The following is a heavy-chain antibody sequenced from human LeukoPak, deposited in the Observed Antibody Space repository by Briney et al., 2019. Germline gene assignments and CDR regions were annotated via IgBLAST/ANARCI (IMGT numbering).Heavy chain of an antibody. D-gene: IGHD3-22*01. V-gene: IGHV1-69*05. Sequence: SVKVSCKASGGTFSSYAISWVRQGPGQGLEWMGRIIPIFGTANYAQKFQGRVTITTDESTSTAYMELSSLRSEDTAVYYCAREADYYDQQAYNWFDPWGQGTLVTVSS. CDR2: IIPIFGTA. CDR3: AREADYYDQQAYNWFDP. J-gene: IGHJ5*02. CDR1: GGTFSSYA.